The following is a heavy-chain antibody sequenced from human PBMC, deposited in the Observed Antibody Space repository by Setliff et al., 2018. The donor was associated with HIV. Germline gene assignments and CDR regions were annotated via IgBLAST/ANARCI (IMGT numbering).Heavy chain of an antibody. CDR1: GDTFTTYA. J-gene: IGHJ4*02. Sequence: ASVKVSCKASGDTFTTYALHWVRQAPGQRLEWMGWINAGNGDTKPSQKFQGRVTITRDTSASTAYMELSSLRPEDTGVYYCAIGSSNWPHRPNNYYFDYWGQGTPVTV. CDR2: INAGNGDT. V-gene: IGHV1-3*01. CDR3: AIGSSNWPHRPNNYYFDY. D-gene: IGHD6-13*01.